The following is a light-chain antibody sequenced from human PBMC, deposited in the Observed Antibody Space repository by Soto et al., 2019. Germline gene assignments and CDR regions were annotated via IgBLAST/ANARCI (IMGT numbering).Light chain of an antibody. CDR1: QSVSSSY. V-gene: IGKV3-20*01. Sequence: EIVLTQSPGTLSLSPGERATLSCRASQSVSSSYLAWYQQKPGQAPMLLIYDASSRATGIPDRFSGSGSGTDFTLTISRLEPEDFAVYYCQQFGSSLYTFGQGTKLEIK. J-gene: IGKJ2*01. CDR2: DAS. CDR3: QQFGSSLYT.